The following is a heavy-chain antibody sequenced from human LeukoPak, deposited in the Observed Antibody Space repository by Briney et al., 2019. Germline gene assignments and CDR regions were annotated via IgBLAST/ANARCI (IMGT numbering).Heavy chain of an antibody. CDR1: GFTFSSYS. CDR2: ISSSSSYI. D-gene: IGHD6-13*01. J-gene: IGHJ4*02. CDR3: VRENIAATTFDY. V-gene: IGHV3-21*01. Sequence: PGGSLRLSCAASGFTFSSYSMNWVRQAPGKGLEWVSSISSSSSYIYYADSVKGRFTISRDNAKNSLYLQMNSLRAEDTAVYYCVRENIAATTFDYWGQGTLVTVSS.